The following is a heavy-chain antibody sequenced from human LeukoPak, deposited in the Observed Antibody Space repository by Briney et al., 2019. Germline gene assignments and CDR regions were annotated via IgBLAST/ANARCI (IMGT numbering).Heavy chain of an antibody. CDR2: ISSRSVYI. Sequence: PSETLSLTCTVSGGSISSSSYYWGWIRQPPGKGLEWVSSISSRSVYIYYADSLKGRFTISRDNAKNSVYLQMNSLRAEDTAMYYCARDANSGYNNEGDWFDPWGQGTLVTVSS. D-gene: IGHD5-12*01. CDR1: GGSISSSS. J-gene: IGHJ5*02. V-gene: IGHV3-21*01. CDR3: ARDANSGYNNEGDWFDP.